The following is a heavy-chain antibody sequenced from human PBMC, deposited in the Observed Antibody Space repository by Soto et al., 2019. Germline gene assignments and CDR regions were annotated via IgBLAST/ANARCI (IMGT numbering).Heavy chain of an antibody. V-gene: IGHV1-8*01. CDR2: MNPNRGNT. CDR3: ARAKTCYGMDV. CDR1: GYTFTSYD. J-gene: IGHJ6*02. Sequence: QVQLVQSGAEVKKPGASVKVSCKASGYTFTSYDINWVRQATGQGLEWMGWMNPNRGNTGYAQKFQGRVTMSRNTSICTAYMELSSLRSVDTVVYYCARAKTCYGMDVWGQGTTVRVSS.